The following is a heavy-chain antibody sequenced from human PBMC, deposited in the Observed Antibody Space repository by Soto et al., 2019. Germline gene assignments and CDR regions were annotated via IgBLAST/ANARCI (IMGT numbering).Heavy chain of an antibody. CDR3: VQTTGWPGFDF. Sequence: EVQLVESGGGLIQPGGSLRLSCAASGFAVSSKYMTWVRQAPGKGLEWVSVIYGGGTTYYADSVKGRFTISRDTSKNTLYLQMNSLRAEVTAVYYGVQTTGWPGFDFWGQGTLVTVSS. CDR1: GFAVSSKY. D-gene: IGHD6-19*01. V-gene: IGHV3-53*01. CDR2: IYGGGTT. J-gene: IGHJ4*02.